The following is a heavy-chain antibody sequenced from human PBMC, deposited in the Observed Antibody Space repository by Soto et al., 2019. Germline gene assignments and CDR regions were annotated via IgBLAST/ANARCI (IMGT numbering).Heavy chain of an antibody. CDR3: AREHDYGDYFDH. CDR2: VIPIFGTA. J-gene: IGHJ4*02. CDR1: GGTFSSYA. V-gene: IGHV1-69*13. D-gene: IGHD4-17*01. Sequence: SVKVSCKASGGTFSSYAISWVRQAPGQGLEWMGGVIPIFGTANYAQKFQGRVTITADESTSTAYMELSSLRSEDTAVYYCAREHDYGDYFDHWGQGTLVTVSS.